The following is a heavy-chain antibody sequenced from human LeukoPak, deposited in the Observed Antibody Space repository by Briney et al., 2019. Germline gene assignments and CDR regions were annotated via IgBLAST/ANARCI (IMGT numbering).Heavy chain of an antibody. CDR1: GGSISSYY. CDR3: ARPTDNYGDYDAFDI. CDR2: IYYSGST. Sequence: SETLSLTCTVSGGSISSYYWSWIRQPPGRGLEWIGYIYYSGSTNYNPSLKSRVTISVDTSKNQFSLKLSSVTAADTAVYYCARPTDNYGDYDAFDIWGQGTMVTVSS. D-gene: IGHD4-17*01. V-gene: IGHV4-59*08. J-gene: IGHJ3*02.